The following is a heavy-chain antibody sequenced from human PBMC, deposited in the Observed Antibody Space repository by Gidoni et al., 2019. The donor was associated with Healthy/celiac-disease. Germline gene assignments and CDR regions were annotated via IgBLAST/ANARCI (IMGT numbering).Heavy chain of an antibody. CDR1: GGSLSGYY. CDR3: ARVVPRIAAAGTGYYFDY. J-gene: IGHJ4*02. Sequence: QVQLQQWGAGLFKPSETLSLTCAVNGGSLSGYYWSWIRQPPGKGLEWIGEISHSGSTNYNPSLKSRVTISVDTSKNQFSLKLSSVTAADTAVYYCARVVPRIAAAGTGYYFDYWGQGTLVTVSS. CDR2: ISHSGST. V-gene: IGHV4-34*01. D-gene: IGHD6-13*01.